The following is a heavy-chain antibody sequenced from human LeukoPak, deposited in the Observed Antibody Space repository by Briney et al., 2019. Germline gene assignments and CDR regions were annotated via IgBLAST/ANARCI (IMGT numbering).Heavy chain of an antibody. V-gene: IGHV3-74*01. CDR1: GFTFSSYW. J-gene: IGHJ4*02. D-gene: IGHD3-9*01. CDR2: INNDGSST. Sequence: GGSLRLSCAASGFTFSSYWMHWVRQAPWQGLVWFSRINNDGSSTSYADSVKGRFTISRDNAKNTLYLQMNSLRAEDTAVYYCARVPAYEILTGYYSDTFDYWGQGTLVTVSS. CDR3: ARVPAYEILTGYYSDTFDY.